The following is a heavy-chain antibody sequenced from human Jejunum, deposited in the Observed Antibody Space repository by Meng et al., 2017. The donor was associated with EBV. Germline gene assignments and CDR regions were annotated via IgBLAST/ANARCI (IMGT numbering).Heavy chain of an antibody. D-gene: IGHD5-12*01. V-gene: IGHV1-46*01. CDR3: VGEIVAHYSFDQ. CDR2: INPSNGAT. CDR1: GYTFIDYL. J-gene: IGHJ4*02. Sequence: QVQVLQAGAEVKKPGASVKLCCKTSGYTFIDYLVHGVRQAPGQGLEWMGIINPSNGATSYAQRLQGRVTMTRDTSTSTVYMELSSLRSEDTALYYCVGEIVAHYSFDQWGQGTLVTVSS.